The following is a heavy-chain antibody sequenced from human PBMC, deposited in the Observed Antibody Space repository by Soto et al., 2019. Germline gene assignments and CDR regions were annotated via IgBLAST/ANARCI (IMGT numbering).Heavy chain of an antibody. CDR3: ARFTYKSGFNWFDP. V-gene: IGHV4-59*03. J-gene: IGHJ5*02. CDR1: GASINSDY. Sequence: SETLSLTCTVSGASINSDYWSWIRQSPGEGLEWIGYIYHMGGTDYNPSLKSRVTISIDKSKNQFSLNLRSVTAADTAVYFCARFTYKSGFNWFDPWGQGTQVTVSS. CDR2: IYHMGGT. D-gene: IGHD5-12*01.